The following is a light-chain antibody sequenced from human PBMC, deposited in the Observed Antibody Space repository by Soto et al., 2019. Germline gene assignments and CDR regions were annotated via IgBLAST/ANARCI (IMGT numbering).Light chain of an antibody. Sequence: EIVMTQSPATLSVSPGERATLSCRASQSVATNLAWYQQKPGQPPRLLIYGASTRATGIPARFSGSGSGTEVTLTTSSLQSVEVAVYSCHQYNNWPWPFGQGTK. CDR3: HQYNNWPWP. V-gene: IGKV3-15*01. J-gene: IGKJ1*01. CDR1: QSVATN. CDR2: GAS.